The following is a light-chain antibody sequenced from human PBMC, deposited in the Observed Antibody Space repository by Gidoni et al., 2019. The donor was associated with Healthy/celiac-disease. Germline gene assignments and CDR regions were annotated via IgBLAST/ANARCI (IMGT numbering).Light chain of an antibody. V-gene: IGLV1-40*01. CDR2: GNS. CDR1: SSNVGAGYN. J-gene: IGLJ3*02. CDR3: QSYDSSLSGSGV. Sequence: QSVLTQPPSVSGALSHSVTIPCTGRSSNVGAGYNVHCYQQLPVTAPKPLIYGNSNRPSGVPDRFSGSKSGTSTSLAITGLQAEDEADYYCQSYDSSLSGSGVYGGGTKLTVL.